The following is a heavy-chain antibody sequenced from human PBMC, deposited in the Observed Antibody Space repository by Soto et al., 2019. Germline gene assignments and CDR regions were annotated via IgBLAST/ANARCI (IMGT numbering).Heavy chain of an antibody. D-gene: IGHD1-1*01. CDR3: VRGGTKTLRDWFDP. Sequence: LSLTCTVSGASISGFNWSWIRKSAGKGLEWIGRIYATGTTDYNPSLKSRVMMSVDTSKKQFSLKLRSVTAADTAVYYCVRGGTKTLRDWFDPWGQGISVTVSS. CDR2: IYATGTT. V-gene: IGHV4-4*07. CDR1: GASISGFN. J-gene: IGHJ5*02.